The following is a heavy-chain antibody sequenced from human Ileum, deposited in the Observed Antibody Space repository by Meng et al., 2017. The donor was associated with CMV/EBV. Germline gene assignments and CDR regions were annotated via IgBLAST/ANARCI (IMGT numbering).Heavy chain of an antibody. D-gene: IGHD2-2*01. Sequence: SGYTFTSYDINWVRQATGQGLEWMGWMNPNSANTGYAQKFQGRVTMTRNTSISTAYMELSSLRSEDTAVYYCARRYCSSTTCYRAFDPWGQGTLVSLL. J-gene: IGHJ5*02. V-gene: IGHV1-8*01. CDR2: MNPNSANT. CDR3: ARRYCSSTTCYRAFDP. CDR1: GYTFTSYD.